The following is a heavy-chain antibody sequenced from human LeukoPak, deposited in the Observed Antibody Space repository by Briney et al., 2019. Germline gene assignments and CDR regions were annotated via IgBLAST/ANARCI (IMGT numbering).Heavy chain of an antibody. CDR3: ARGGGSPVDY. CDR2: IYYSGST. V-gene: IGHV4-59*12. CDR1: GGSISSYY. D-gene: IGHD3-10*01. Sequence: SETLSLTCTVSGGSISSYYWSWIRQPPGKGLEWIGYIYYSGSTNYNPSLKSRVTISVDTSKSQFSLKLSSVTAADTAVYYCARGGGSPVDYWGQGTLVTVSS. J-gene: IGHJ4*02.